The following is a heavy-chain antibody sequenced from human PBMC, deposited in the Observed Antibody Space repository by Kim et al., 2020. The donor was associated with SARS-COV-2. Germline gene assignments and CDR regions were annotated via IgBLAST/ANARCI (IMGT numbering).Heavy chain of an antibody. Sequence: GGSLRLSCAASGFTFSSYAMHWVRQAPGKGLEWVAVISYDGSNKYYADSVKGRFTISRDNSKNTLYLQMNSLRAEDTAVYYCASTIFGAIWGQGTLVTVSS. V-gene: IGHV3-30*04. CDR3: ASTIFGAI. J-gene: IGHJ4*02. CDR2: ISYDGSNK. CDR1: GFTFSSYA. D-gene: IGHD3-3*01.